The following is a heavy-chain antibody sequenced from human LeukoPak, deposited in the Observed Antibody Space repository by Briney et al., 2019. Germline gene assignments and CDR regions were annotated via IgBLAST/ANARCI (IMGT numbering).Heavy chain of an antibody. Sequence: PGGSLRLSCAASGFTFSTYGMHWVRQAPGKGLEWVAVIWFDGSNKNYADSVKDRFIISRDNSDNTVHLQMNSLRAEDTAVYYCVRDGPLTITVTPSRSFDYWGQGTLVTVSS. CDR1: GFTFSTYG. CDR2: IWFDGSNK. J-gene: IGHJ4*02. V-gene: IGHV3-33*01. CDR3: VRDGPLTITVTPSRSFDY. D-gene: IGHD4-17*01.